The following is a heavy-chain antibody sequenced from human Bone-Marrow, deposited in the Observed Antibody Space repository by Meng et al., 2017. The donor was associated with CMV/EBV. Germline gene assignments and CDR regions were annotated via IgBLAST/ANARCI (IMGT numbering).Heavy chain of an antibody. J-gene: IGHJ4*02. D-gene: IGHD6-13*01. V-gene: IGHV4-59*12. CDR2: IYYSGST. CDR3: ARDGAAAGPGYYDY. Sequence: SETLSLTCTVSGGSISSYYWSWIRQPPGKGLEWIGYIYYSGSTNYNPSLKSRVTISVDTSKNQFSLKLSSVTAEDTAVYYCARDGAAAGPGYYDYWDQRTLVTVSS. CDR1: GGSISSYY.